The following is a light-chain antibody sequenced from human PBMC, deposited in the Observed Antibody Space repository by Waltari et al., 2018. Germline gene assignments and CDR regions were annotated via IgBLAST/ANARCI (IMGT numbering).Light chain of an antibody. CDR1: PGIRSF. V-gene: IGKV1-9*01. CDR2: PAS. Sequence: DIQLTQSPPFLSASVGDRVTITCRASPGIRSFLAWYQQKPGRAPKLLIYPASTLQSGVPSRFSGSGSGTDFTLTISSLQPEDFATYYCQHFHSYPLTLGGGTKVEIK. J-gene: IGKJ4*01. CDR3: QHFHSYPLT.